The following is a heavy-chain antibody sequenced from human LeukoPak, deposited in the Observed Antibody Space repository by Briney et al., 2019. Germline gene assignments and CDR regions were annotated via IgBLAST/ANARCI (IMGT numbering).Heavy chain of an antibody. CDR1: RYTFNSHY. CDR2: VNPSGGST. V-gene: IGHV1-46*02. J-gene: IGHJ6*03. CDR3: ARAPNYYDSNGYYSYYMDA. D-gene: IGHD3-22*01. Sequence: ASVKVSCKAARYTFNSHYIHWVRQAPGQGLEWMGIVNPSGGSTRFSQKFQGRVSMATDVSTGTVYMELSSLRSEDTALYYCARAPNYYDSNGYYSYYMDAWGKGTTVTVS.